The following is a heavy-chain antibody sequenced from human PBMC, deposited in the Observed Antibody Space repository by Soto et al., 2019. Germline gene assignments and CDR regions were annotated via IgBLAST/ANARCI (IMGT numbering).Heavy chain of an antibody. J-gene: IGHJ6*02. D-gene: IGHD3-3*01. CDR1: GFTFSSYA. CDR3: ATLGPILEGYYYGMDV. CDR2: ISSNGSST. V-gene: IGHV3-74*01. Sequence: GGSLRLSCAASGFTFSSYAMSWVRQAPGKGLEWVSPISSNGSSTSYADSVKGRFTISRDNAKNTLYLQMNSLRAEDTAVYYCATLGPILEGYYYGMDVWGQGTTVTVSS.